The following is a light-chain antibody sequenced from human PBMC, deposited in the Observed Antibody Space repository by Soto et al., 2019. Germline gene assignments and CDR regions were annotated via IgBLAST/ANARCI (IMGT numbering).Light chain of an antibody. CDR2: DAV. Sequence: EIVLTQSPDILSLSPGERATLSCRASQSISTYLAWYQQKPGQSPRLLVYDAVNRAAGAPDRFSGSGSGTDFTLTISSLEPEDAAVYVCQQRSDWPPLTFGGGTKVEIK. J-gene: IGKJ4*01. V-gene: IGKV3-11*01. CDR3: QQRSDWPPLT. CDR1: QSISTY.